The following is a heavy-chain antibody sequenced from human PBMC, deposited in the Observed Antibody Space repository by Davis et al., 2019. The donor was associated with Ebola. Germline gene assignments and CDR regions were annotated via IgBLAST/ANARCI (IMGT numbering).Heavy chain of an antibody. Sequence: GGSLRLSCAASGFTFSSYAMSWVRQAPGKGLEWVSAISGSGGSTYYADSVKGRFTISRDNSKNTLYLQMNSLRAEDTAVYYCARAEDDYGEYPDALDIWGQGTVVTVSS. D-gene: IGHD4-17*01. CDR3: ARAEDDYGEYPDALDI. CDR2: ISGSGGST. J-gene: IGHJ3*02. V-gene: IGHV3-23*01. CDR1: GFTFSSYA.